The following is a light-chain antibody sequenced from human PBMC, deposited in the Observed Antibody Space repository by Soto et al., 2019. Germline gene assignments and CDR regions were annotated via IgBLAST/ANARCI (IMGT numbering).Light chain of an antibody. CDR2: SAS. Sequence: DIQMTQSPSSVSASVGDTVTITCRASQDINVYLNWYQQKPGEVPKLLIYSASSLHSGVPSRFTGSGSETDFTLTISSLQPDDFATYYCQQYNHYWTFGQGTKVEIK. CDR3: QQYNHYWT. J-gene: IGKJ1*01. CDR1: QDINVY. V-gene: IGKV1-16*01.